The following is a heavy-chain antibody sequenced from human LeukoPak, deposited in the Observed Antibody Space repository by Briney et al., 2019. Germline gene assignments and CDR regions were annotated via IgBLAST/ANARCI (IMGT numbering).Heavy chain of an antibody. CDR1: GYTFTGYY. V-gene: IGHV1-2*02. Sequence: ASVKVSCKASGYTFTGYYMHWVRQAPGQGLEWMGWIIPSSGGTNYAQKFQGRVTMTRDTSISTAYMELSRLRSDDTAVYYCARSSVAGSFDYWGQGTLVTVSS. CDR2: IIPSSGGT. CDR3: ARSSVAGSFDY. D-gene: IGHD6-19*01. J-gene: IGHJ4*02.